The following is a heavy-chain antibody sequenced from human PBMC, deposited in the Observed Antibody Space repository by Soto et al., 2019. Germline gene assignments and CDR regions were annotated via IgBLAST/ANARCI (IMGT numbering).Heavy chain of an antibody. CDR1: GFNFGTYA. V-gene: IGHV3-23*01. CDR3: VKFRGQAYSYYHMDV. CDR2: SAGSGASR. J-gene: IGHJ6*03. Sequence: EVQLLESGGGLVQPGGSLRLACAASGFNFGTYAMGWVRQAPGRGLEGVSSAGSGASRYYADSVRGRLTVSRDTSKSTLHLEMSSMRAEDTALYYCVKFRGQAYSYYHMDVWGKGTTVTVSS.